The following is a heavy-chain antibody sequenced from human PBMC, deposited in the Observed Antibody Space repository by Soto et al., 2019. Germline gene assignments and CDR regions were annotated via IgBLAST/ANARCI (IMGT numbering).Heavy chain of an antibody. CDR2: VDSAGSGT. J-gene: IGHJ5*02. Sequence: VPLVESGGGSVQPGGSLRLSCVASGITFSGYWMHWVRQVPGKGLVWVARVDSAGSGTSYADSVKGRFTISRDNAKNTLSLQLDCLRVDDTAVYYCATVFEPWCQGIPVTVSS. CDR3: ATVFEP. V-gene: IGHV3-74*01. CDR1: GITFSGYW. D-gene: IGHD3-9*01.